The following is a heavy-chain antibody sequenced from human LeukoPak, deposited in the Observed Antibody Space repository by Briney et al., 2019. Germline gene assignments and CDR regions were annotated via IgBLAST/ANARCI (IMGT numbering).Heavy chain of an antibody. D-gene: IGHD6-25*01. V-gene: IGHV4-4*07. CDR1: GGSISNYY. CDR2: ISSSGTT. J-gene: IGHJ6*02. Sequence: SETLSLTCNVSGGSISNYYWTWIRQPAGKGLEWIGRISSSGTTTYNPSLKSRVAMSVDTSRNQLSLKLNSVTAADTAVYYCARVSPIAAAGSSYYYAIDVWGQGTTVTVSS. CDR3: ARVSPIAAAGSSYYYAIDV.